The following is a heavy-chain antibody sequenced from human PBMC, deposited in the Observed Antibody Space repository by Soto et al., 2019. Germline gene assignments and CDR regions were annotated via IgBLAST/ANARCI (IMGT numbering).Heavy chain of an antibody. Sequence: PSETLSLTCTVSGDSISTFYWSWIRQPPGKGLEWIGYIYYTGSTNYNPPLKSRVTMSVDTSKKQFSLKLSSVTAADTAVYYCARQRGNYFDYWGQGTLVTVSS. CDR3: ARQRGNYFDY. D-gene: IGHD3-10*01. CDR1: GDSISTFY. CDR2: IYYTGST. J-gene: IGHJ4*02. V-gene: IGHV4-59*01.